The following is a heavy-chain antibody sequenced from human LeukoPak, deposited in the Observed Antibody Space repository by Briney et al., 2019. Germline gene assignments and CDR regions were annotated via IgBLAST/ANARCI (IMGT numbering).Heavy chain of an antibody. J-gene: IGHJ5*02. CDR2: ISSNGGST. Sequence: GGSLRLSCSASGFTFSSYAMHWVRQAPGKGLEYVSAISSNGGSTYYADSVKGRFTISRDNSKNTLYLQMSSLRAEDTAVYYCVKDIGGPRGESSPWGQGTLVTVSS. V-gene: IGHV3-64D*06. D-gene: IGHD3-16*01. CDR1: GFTFSSYA. CDR3: VKDIGGPRGESSP.